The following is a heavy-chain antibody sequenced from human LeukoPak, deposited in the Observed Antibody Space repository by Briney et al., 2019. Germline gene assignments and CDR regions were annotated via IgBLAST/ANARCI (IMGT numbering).Heavy chain of an antibody. CDR3: ARRRQQWLVKWGYFDY. D-gene: IGHD6-19*01. CDR2: IYHSGST. CDR1: GGSISSSNW. Sequence: SETLSLTCAVSGGSISSSNWWSWVRQPPGKGLEWIGEIYHSGSTNYNPSLKSRVTISVDTSKNQFSLKLSSVTAADTAVYYCARRRQQWLVKWGYFDYWGQGTLVTVSS. V-gene: IGHV4-4*02. J-gene: IGHJ4*02.